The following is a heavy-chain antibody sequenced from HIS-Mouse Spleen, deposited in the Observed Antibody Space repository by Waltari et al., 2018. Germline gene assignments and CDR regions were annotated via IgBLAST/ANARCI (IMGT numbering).Heavy chain of an antibody. J-gene: IGHJ4*02. CDR1: GGSFSGYY. V-gene: IGHV4-34*01. Sequence: QVQLQQWGAGLLKPSETLSLTCAVYGGSFSGYYWSWIRQPPGKGLEWIGEINHSGSTNYNPSLKSRVTISVDTSKKQFSLKLSSVTAADTAVYYCARGRSPATVTIGYYFDYWGQGTLVTVSS. CDR3: ARGRSPATVTIGYYFDY. D-gene: IGHD4-17*01. CDR2: INHSGST.